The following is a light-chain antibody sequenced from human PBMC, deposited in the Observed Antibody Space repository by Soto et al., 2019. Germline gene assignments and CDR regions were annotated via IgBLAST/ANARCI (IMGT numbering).Light chain of an antibody. V-gene: IGKV1-5*03. CDR1: QSISSW. Sequence: DIQMTQSPSTLSASVGDRVTITCRASQSISSWLAWYQQKPGKAPKLLIYKASSLESGVPSRFSGSGSGTEFTLTIRSLQPDDFASYYCQQHNSLPVTFGGGTKVEIK. CDR3: QQHNSLPVT. J-gene: IGKJ4*01. CDR2: KAS.